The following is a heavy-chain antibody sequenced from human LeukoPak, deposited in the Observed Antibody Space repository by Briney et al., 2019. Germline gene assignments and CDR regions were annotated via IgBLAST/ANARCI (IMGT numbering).Heavy chain of an antibody. CDR2: ISYDGSNK. D-gene: IGHD6-13*01. Sequence: PGGSLRLSCAASGFTFSSYAMHWVRQAPGKGMEWVAVISYDGSNKYYADSVKGRFTISRDNSKNTLYLQMNSLRAEDTAVYYCARDLIPIAARKVVYGMDVWGQGTTVTVSS. CDR3: ARDLIPIAARKVVYGMDV. J-gene: IGHJ6*02. CDR1: GFTFSSYA. V-gene: IGHV3-30-3*01.